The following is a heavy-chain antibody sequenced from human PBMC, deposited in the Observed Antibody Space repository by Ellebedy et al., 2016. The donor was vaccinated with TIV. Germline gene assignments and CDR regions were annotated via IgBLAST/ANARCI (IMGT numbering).Heavy chain of an antibody. D-gene: IGHD2-2*01. CDR2: IPYDESDK. J-gene: IGHJ6*02. CDR1: GFTFSSYG. CDR3: AKARAAAYYYYYGMDV. V-gene: IGHV3-30*18. Sequence: GGSLRLSXAASGFTFSSYGMHWVRQAPGKGLEWVAVIPYDESDKYYADSVKGRFTISRDNSKNTLCLQMNSLRAEDTAVYYCAKARAAAYYYYYGMDVWGQGTTVTVSS.